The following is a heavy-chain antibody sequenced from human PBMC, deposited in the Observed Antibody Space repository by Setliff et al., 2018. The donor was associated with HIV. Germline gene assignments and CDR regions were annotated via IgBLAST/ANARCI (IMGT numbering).Heavy chain of an antibody. CDR1: GFSLSTSGVG. CDR3: AHSDGYNYVPFFDY. CDR2: IYWNDDK. D-gene: IGHD5-12*01. J-gene: IGHJ4*02. Sequence: SGPTLVNPTQTLTLTCTFSGFSLSTSGVGVGWIRQPPGRALEWLALIYWNDDKRYSPSLKSRLTITKDTSKNQVVLTMTNMDPVDTATYYCAHSDGYNYVPFFDYWGQGTLVTVSS. V-gene: IGHV2-5*01.